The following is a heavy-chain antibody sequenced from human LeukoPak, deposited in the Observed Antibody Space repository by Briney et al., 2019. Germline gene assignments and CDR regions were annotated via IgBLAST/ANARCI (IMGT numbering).Heavy chain of an antibody. CDR3: SGGVGADCGGNLDY. D-gene: IGHD4-23*01. Sequence: SETLSLTCAVYGGSFSGYYWSWIRQPPGKGLEWIGGINHSGSTNYNPSLKSRVTISVVTSKKQCSLKLSSVTAADTAVYCCSGGVGADCGGNLDYWGQGTLVTVSS. CDR1: GGSFSGYY. V-gene: IGHV4-34*01. J-gene: IGHJ4*02. CDR2: INHSGST.